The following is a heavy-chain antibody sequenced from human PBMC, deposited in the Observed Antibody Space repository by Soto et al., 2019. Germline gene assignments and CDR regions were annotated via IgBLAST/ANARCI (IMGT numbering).Heavy chain of an antibody. Sequence: SETLSLTCTVSGGSISNYYWSWIRQPPGKGLEWIGYIYYSGSTNYNPSLKSRVTISVDTSKNQFSLNLSSVTAADTAVYYCARVMGSSYFHYWGQGTLVTVSS. CDR2: IYYSGST. D-gene: IGHD6-6*01. V-gene: IGHV4-59*01. CDR3: ARVMGSSYFHY. CDR1: GGSISNYY. J-gene: IGHJ4*02.